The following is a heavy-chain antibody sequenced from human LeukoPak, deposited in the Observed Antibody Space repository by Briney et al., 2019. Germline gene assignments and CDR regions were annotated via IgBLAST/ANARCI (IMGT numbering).Heavy chain of an antibody. CDR1: GFTFSNAW. CDR2: IKSKTDGGTT. J-gene: IGHJ4*02. Sequence: GGSLRLSCAASGFTFSNAWMSWVRQAPGKGLEWVGRIKSKTDGGTTDYAAPVRGRFTISRDDSKNMLYLQMNSLKTEDTAVYYCTTDPNHIVVVNNLRNPDYWGQGTLVTVSS. CDR3: TTDPNHIVVVNNLRNPDY. D-gene: IGHD2-21*01. V-gene: IGHV3-15*01.